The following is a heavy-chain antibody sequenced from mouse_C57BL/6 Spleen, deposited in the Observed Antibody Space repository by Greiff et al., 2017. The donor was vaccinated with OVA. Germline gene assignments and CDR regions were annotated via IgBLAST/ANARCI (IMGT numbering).Heavy chain of an antibody. D-gene: IGHD2-5*01. CDR1: GYTFTSYW. CDR2: IDPSDSYT. J-gene: IGHJ2*01. V-gene: IGHV1-50*01. CDR3: ARPYSNYYFDY. Sequence: VQLQQPGAELVKPGASVKLSCKASGYTFTSYWMQWVKQRPGQGLEWIGEIDPSDSYTNYNQKFKGKATLTVDTSSSTAYMQLSSLTSEDSAVYYCARPYSNYYFDYWGQGTTRTVSS.